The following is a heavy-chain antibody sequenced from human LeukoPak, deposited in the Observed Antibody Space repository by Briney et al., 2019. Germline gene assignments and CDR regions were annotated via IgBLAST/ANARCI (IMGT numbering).Heavy chain of an antibody. D-gene: IGHD4-17*01. J-gene: IGHJ4*02. CDR3: ASLDDYEGY. CDR2: ISSNGGST. Sequence: GGSLRLSCAASGFTFSNYNMNWVRQAPGKGLEYVSAISSNGGSTYYANSVKGRFTISRDNSKNTLYLQMGSLRAEDMAVYYCASLDDYEGYWGQGTLVTVSS. V-gene: IGHV3-64*01. CDR1: GFTFSNYN.